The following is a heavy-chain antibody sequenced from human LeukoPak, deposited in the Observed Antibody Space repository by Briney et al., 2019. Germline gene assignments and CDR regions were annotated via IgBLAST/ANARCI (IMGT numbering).Heavy chain of an antibody. CDR2: THYRGDI. J-gene: IGHJ4*02. CDR3: GRNLGSASDH. V-gene: IGHV4-59*02. Sequence: SETLSLTCSVSGASVSSDYWNWIRQSPGRGLEWIGYTHYRGDINYNPSLKSRLTMSVDASSNQVSLKLSSVTAADAAVYYCGRNLGSASDHWGQGTLVTVSS. D-gene: IGHD5-12*01. CDR1: GASVSSDY.